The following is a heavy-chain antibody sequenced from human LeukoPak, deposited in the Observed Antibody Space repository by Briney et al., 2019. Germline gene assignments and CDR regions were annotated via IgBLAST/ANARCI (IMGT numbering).Heavy chain of an antibody. CDR3: ARRKHIVVVTATLEIGY. CDR1: GYTFTGYY. D-gene: IGHD2-21*02. Sequence: ASVKVSCKASGYTFTGYYMHWVRQAPGQGFEWMGWINPNSGGTNYAQKFQGRVTMTRDTSISKAYMELRRLRSDDTAVYYCARRKHIVVVTATLEIGYWGQGTLVTVSS. CDR2: INPNSGGT. J-gene: IGHJ4*02. V-gene: IGHV1-2*02.